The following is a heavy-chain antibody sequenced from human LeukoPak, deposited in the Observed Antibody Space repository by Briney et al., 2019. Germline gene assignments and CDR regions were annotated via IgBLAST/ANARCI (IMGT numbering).Heavy chain of an antibody. CDR1: GTSFSSYY. CDR3: TRMTTGHDY. J-gene: IGHJ4*02. D-gene: IGHD4-17*01. Sequence: KPSETLSLTCGVSGTSFSSYYWSWIRQTPGKGLEWIGEVNHSGDTNMDPSLKSRVTISVDTPKKQFSLRMSTVTAADTAVYFCTRMTTGHDYWGQGTLVSLCS. CDR2: VNHSGDT. V-gene: IGHV4-34*01.